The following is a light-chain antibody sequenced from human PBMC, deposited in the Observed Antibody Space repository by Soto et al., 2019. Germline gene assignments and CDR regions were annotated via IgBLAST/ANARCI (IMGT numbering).Light chain of an antibody. CDR3: QQSYSTPPYT. J-gene: IGKJ2*01. CDR1: QGISGS. CDR2: ATS. V-gene: IGKV1-39*01. Sequence: DIQMTQSPSSLSASVGDTVTITCRASQGISGSLHWYQLKPGKAPKLLIYATSTLQSGVPSRFSGSGFGTDFTLTISSLQPEDFATYYCQQSYSTPPYTVGQGTKVDIK.